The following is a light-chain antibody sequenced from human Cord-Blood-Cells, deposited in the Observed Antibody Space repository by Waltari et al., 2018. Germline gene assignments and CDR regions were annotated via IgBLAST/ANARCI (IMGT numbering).Light chain of an antibody. CDR2: EVS. V-gene: IGLV2-14*01. CDR3: SSYTSSSTYV. Sequence: QSALTQPASVSGSPGQSITTSCTGTSSDVGGYTYVSWYQQHPGKAPKLMIYEVSNRPSGVSNRFSGSKSGNTASLTISGLQAEDEADYYCSSYTSSSTYVFGTGTKVTVL. CDR1: SSDVGGYTY. J-gene: IGLJ1*01.